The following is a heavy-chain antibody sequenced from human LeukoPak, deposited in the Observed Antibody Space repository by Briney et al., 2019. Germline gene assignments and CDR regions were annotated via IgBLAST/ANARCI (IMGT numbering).Heavy chain of an antibody. V-gene: IGHV3-33*01. J-gene: IGHJ4*02. CDR2: IYYDGTNR. CDR1: GFSFSNFG. D-gene: IGHD4-23*01. Sequence: GGSLRLSCTASGFSFSNFGMHWVRQAPGKGLEWVTLIYYDGTNRYYADSVKGRFTVSRDNSSNTVYLQMNSLRVEDTAVYYCARQTTVATDFRGQGTLVTVSS. CDR3: ARQTTVATDF.